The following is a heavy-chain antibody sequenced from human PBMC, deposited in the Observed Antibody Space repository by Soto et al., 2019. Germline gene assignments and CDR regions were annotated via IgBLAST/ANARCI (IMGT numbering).Heavy chain of an antibody. D-gene: IGHD3-9*01. V-gene: IGHV1-3*01. CDR1: GYTFTSYA. CDR3: ARLTAFGASGYYRVFDY. CDR2: INAGNGNT. J-gene: IGHJ4*02. Sequence: ASVKVSCKASGYTFTSYAMHWVRQAPGQRLEWMGWINAGNGNTKYSQKFQGRVTITRDTSASTAYMELSSLRSEDTAVYYCARLTAFGASGYYRVFDYWGQGTLVTVSS.